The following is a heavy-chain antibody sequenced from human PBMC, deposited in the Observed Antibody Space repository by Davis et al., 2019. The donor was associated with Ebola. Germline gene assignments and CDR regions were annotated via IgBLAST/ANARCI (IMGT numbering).Heavy chain of an antibody. J-gene: IGHJ4*02. D-gene: IGHD4-17*01. Sequence: AASVKVSCKASGYTFTSYAMTWVRQAPGQGLEWMGWINTNTGNPTYAQGFTGRFVFSLDTSVNTAYLQISSLKAEDTAVYYCAREGNLRDYVPFDHWGQGTLVIVSS. CDR3: AREGNLRDYVPFDH. V-gene: IGHV7-4-1*02. CDR2: INTNTGNP. CDR1: GYTFTSYA.